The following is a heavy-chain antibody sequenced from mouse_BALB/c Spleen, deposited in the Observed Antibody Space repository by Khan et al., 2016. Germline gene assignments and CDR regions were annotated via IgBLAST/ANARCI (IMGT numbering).Heavy chain of an antibody. CDR3: ARYRSCSFDV. V-gene: IGHV5-4*02. CDR1: GFTFSDYY. J-gene: IGHJ1*01. CDR2: ISDGGSYT. Sequence: EVELVESGGGLVKPGGSLKLSCAASGFTFSDYYMYWVRQTPEKRLEWVATISDGGSYTYYPDSVKGRFTISRDNAKNQLYLQMSSLKSEDTAMYYCARYRSCSFDVWGAGTTVTVSS. D-gene: IGHD1-1*01.